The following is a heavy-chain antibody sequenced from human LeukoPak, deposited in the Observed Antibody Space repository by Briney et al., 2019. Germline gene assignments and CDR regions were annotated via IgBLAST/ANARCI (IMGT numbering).Heavy chain of an antibody. CDR3: ARATVTTGYYYYYGMDV. Sequence: ASVTVSCKASGYTFTSYDINWVRQAPGQGLEWMGWVNPNSGNTGYAQKFQGRVTMTRNTSISTAYMELSSLRSEDTAVYYCARATVTTGYYYYYGMDVWGQGTTVTVSS. CDR1: GYTFTSYD. D-gene: IGHD4-17*01. J-gene: IGHJ6*02. V-gene: IGHV1-8*01. CDR2: VNPNSGNT.